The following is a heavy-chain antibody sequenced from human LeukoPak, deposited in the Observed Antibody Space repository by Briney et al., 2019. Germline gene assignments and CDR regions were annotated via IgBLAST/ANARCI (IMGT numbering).Heavy chain of an antibody. J-gene: IGHJ6*02. V-gene: IGHV1-18*01. CDR1: GYTFTSYG. Sequence: GASVTVSCKASGYTFTSYGISWVRQAPGQGLEWMGWISAYNGNTNYAQKLQGRVTMTTDSSTSTAYMELRSLRSDDTAVYYCARSIYSSGPYGMDVWGQGTTVTVSS. CDR3: ARSIYSSGPYGMDV. CDR2: ISAYNGNT. D-gene: IGHD6-19*01.